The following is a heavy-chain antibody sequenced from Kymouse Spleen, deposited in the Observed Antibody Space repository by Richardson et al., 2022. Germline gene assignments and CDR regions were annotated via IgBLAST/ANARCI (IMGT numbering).Heavy chain of an antibody. CDR3: ARALAVADYYGMDV. CDR1: GGSFSGYY. D-gene: IGHD6-19*01. J-gene: IGHJ6*02. V-gene: IGHV4-34*01. CDR2: INHSGST. Sequence: QVQLQQWGAGLLKPSETLSLTCAVYGGSFSGYYWSWIRQPPGKGLEWIGEINHSGSTNYNPSLKSRVTISVDTSKNQFSLKLSSVTAADTAVYYCARALAVADYYGMDVWGQGTTVTVSS.